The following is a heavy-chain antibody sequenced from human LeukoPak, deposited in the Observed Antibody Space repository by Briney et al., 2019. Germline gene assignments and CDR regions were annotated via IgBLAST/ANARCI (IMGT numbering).Heavy chain of an antibody. V-gene: IGHV4-39*07. CDR1: GGSISSSSYY. CDR2: IYHSGST. CDR3: ARVAKYYYDSSGYYLNWFDP. D-gene: IGHD3-22*01. J-gene: IGHJ5*02. Sequence: PSETLSLTCTVSGGSISSSSYYWGWIRQPPGKGLEWIGSIYHSGSTYYNPSLKSRVTISVDTSKNQFSLKLSSVTAADTAVYYCARVAKYYYDSSGYYLNWFDPWGQGTLVTVSS.